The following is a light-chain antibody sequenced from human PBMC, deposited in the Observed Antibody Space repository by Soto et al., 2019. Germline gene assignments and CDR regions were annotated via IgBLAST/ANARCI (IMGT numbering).Light chain of an antibody. V-gene: IGKV1-5*01. CDR3: KQYNTYYS. J-gene: IGKJ2*03. Sequence: DIQMTQSRSTLSASVGDRVTITCRAGQSMSGWLAWYQQKPGKAPKLLIYDASNLESGVQSRFGGSGSGTEFTLTISSLQPDDFATYYCKQYNTYYSCGQGTKVDIK. CDR2: DAS. CDR1: QSMSGW.